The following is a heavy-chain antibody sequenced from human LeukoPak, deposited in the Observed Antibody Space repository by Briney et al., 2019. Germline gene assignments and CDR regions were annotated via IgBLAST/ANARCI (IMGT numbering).Heavy chain of an antibody. J-gene: IGHJ6*03. CDR2: IYTSGST. CDR3: ARSLGGGYYYMDV. D-gene: IGHD3-10*01. V-gene: IGHV4-61*02. Sequence: SETLSLTCTVSGGSISSGSYYWSWIRQPAGKGLEWIGRIYTSGSTNYNPSLKSRVTISVDTSKNQFSLKLSSVTAADTAVYYCARSLGGGYYYMDVWGKGTTVTVSS. CDR1: GGSISSGSYY.